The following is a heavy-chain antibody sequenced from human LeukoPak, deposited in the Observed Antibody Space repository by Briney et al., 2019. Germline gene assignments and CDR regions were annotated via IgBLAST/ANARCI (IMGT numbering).Heavy chain of an antibody. CDR2: IKQDGSEK. Sequence: PGGSLRLSCAASGFTFSSYWMSWVRQAPGKGLEWVANIKQDGSEKYYVDSVKGRFTISRDNAKNSLYLQMNSLRAEGTAVYYCAKSDRTLEYYYYYMDVWGKGTTVTVSS. CDR3: AKSDRTLEYYYYYMDV. J-gene: IGHJ6*03. V-gene: IGHV3-7*03. D-gene: IGHD1-1*01. CDR1: GFTFSSYW.